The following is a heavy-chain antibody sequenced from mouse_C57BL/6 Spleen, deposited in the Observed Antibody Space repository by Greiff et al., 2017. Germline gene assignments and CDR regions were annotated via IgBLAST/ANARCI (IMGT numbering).Heavy chain of an antibody. J-gene: IGHJ3*01. D-gene: IGHD2-2*01. Sequence: QVQLQQPGAELVKPGASVKMSCKASGYTFTSYWITWVKQRPGQGLEWIGDIYPGSGSTNYNEKFKSKATLTVDTSSSTAYMQLSSLTSEDSAVXYCARWGYDGGAWFAYWGQGTLVTVSA. CDR1: GYTFTSYW. CDR2: IYPGSGST. V-gene: IGHV1-55*01. CDR3: ARWGYDGGAWFAY.